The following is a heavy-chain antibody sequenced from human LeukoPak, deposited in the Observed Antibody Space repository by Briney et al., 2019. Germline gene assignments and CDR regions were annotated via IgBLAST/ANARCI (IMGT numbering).Heavy chain of an antibody. CDR3: ARGRGANQPIAY. J-gene: IGHJ4*02. D-gene: IGHD4/OR15-4a*01. CDR1: GDSVSSNTAA. V-gene: IGHV6-1*01. CDR2: TYYRSKWYN. Sequence: SQTLSLTCAVSGDSVSSNTAAWNWIRQSPSRGLEWLGRTYYRSKWYNDYAVSVKSRININPDTSKNQFSLQLNSVTPEDTAMYYCARGRGANQPIAYWGQGTLVTVSS.